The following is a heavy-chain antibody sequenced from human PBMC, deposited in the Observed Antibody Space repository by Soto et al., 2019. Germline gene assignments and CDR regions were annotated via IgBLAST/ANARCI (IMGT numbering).Heavy chain of an antibody. CDR1: GGSISSGGYY. V-gene: IGHV4-31*01. D-gene: IGHD3-10*01. Sequence: QVQLQESGPGLVKPSQTLSLTCTVSGGSISSGGYYWSWIRQHPGKGLEWIGYIYYSGSTYYNPSLKGQVTISVDTSKNQFSLKLSSVTAADTAVYYCARDGSHSITPDYWGQGTLVTVSS. CDR3: ARDGSHSITPDY. CDR2: IYYSGST. J-gene: IGHJ4*02.